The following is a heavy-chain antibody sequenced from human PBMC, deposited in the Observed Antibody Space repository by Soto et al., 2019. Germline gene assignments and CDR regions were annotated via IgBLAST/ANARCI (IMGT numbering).Heavy chain of an antibody. CDR2: IYSGGST. CDR1: GFTVSSNY. V-gene: IGHV3-66*01. J-gene: IGHJ6*02. D-gene: IGHD1-26*01. CDR3: ARDVRWELRLGYYYGMDV. Sequence: EVQLVESGGGLVQPGGSLRLSCAASGFTVSSNYMSWVRQAPGKGLEWVSVIYSGGSTYYADSVKGRFTISRDNSKNTLYIQRNGLRAEDTAVYYCARDVRWELRLGYYYGMDVWGQGTTVTVSS.